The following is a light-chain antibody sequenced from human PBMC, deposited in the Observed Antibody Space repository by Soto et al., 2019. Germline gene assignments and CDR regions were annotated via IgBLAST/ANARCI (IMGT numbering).Light chain of an antibody. CDR3: SSYTSSTAYV. V-gene: IGLV2-14*01. Sequence: QSVLTQPASVSGSPGQSITISCTGTSSDVGGYNYVSWYQLHPGKAPKLMVYEVSNRPSGVSNRFSGSKSGNTASLTISGLQAEDEADYYCSSYTSSTAYVFGTGTKATDL. CDR1: SSDVGGYNY. J-gene: IGLJ1*01. CDR2: EVS.